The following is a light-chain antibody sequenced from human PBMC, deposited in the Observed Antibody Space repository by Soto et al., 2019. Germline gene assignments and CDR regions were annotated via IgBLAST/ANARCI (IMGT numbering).Light chain of an antibody. J-gene: IGKJ4*01. CDR1: QDINNY. V-gene: IGKV1-27*01. CDR3: QKYDIAPRT. Sequence: DIQMTQSPSSLSASVGDRVTITCRASQDINNYLAWYQQRPGKVPKLQIYAASTLQSGVPSRFSGSGSGTDFTLTISSLQPEDVASYYCQKYDIAPRTFGGGTRVEVK. CDR2: AAS.